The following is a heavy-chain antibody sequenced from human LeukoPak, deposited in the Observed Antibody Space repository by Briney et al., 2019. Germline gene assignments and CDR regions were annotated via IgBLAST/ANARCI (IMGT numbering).Heavy chain of an antibody. CDR1: GFTFSSYG. D-gene: IGHD1-26*01. J-gene: IGHJ4*02. CDR2: ISWNSGSI. V-gene: IGHV3-9*03. CDR3: AKGGVQYSGSWYYFDY. Sequence: QPGGSLRLSCAASGFTFSSYGLSWVRQAPGKGLEWVSGISWNSGSIGYADSVKGRFTISRDNAKNSLYLQMNSLRAEDMALYYCAKGGVQYSGSWYYFDYWGQGTLVTVSS.